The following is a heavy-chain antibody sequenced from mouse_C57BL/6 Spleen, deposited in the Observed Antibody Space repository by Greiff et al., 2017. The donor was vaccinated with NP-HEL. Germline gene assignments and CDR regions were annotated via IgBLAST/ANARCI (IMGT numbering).Heavy chain of an antibody. J-gene: IGHJ2*01. CDR3: VRDGLRGYFDD. Sequence: EVQGVESGGGLVQPKGSLKLSCAASGFTFNTYAMHWVRQAPGKGLEWVARIRSKSSNYATYYADSVKDRFTISRDESQSMLYRQMNNLKTEDTAMYYCVRDGLRGYFDDWGQGTTLTVSS. CDR2: IRSKSSNYAT. CDR1: GFTFNTYA. V-gene: IGHV10-3*01. D-gene: IGHD2-4*01.